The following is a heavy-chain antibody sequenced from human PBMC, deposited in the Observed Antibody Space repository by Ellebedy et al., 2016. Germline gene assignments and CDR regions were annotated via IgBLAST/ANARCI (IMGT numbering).Heavy chain of an antibody. Sequence: GGSLRLSXVASGFIFRNYGMHWVRQTPGKGLEWVSFIGISTTDMYYADSVKGRFTISRDNAKNSMSLQMNSLRAEDTAVYYCARGVDYSFDHWGQGTLVTVSS. D-gene: IGHD2-21*01. CDR1: GFIFRNYG. J-gene: IGHJ4*02. V-gene: IGHV3-21*05. CDR2: IGISTTDM. CDR3: ARGVDYSFDH.